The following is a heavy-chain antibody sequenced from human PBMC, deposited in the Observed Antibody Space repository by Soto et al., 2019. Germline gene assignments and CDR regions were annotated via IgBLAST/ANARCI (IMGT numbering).Heavy chain of an antibody. CDR1: GGSISSGGYY. CDR2: IYYSGST. V-gene: IGHV4-31*03. J-gene: IGHJ5*02. D-gene: IGHD6-13*01. CDR3: ARAAHYSSPFRWFDP. Sequence: SETLSLTCTVSGGSISSGGYYWSWIRQHPGKGLEWIGYIYYSGSTYYDPSLKSRVTISVDTSKNQFSLKLSSVTAADTAVYYCARAAHYSSPFRWFDPWGQGTLVTVSS.